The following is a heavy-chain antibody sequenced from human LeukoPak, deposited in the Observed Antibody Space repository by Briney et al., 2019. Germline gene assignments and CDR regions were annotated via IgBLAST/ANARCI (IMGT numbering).Heavy chain of an antibody. D-gene: IGHD6-6*01. CDR1: GFTFSSYA. CDR3: AKRDKWYSSSWAYFDY. J-gene: IGHJ4*02. CDR2: ISGSGGST. Sequence: GGSLRLSCAASGFTFSSYAMSWVRQAPGKELEWVSAISGSGGSTYYADSVKGRFTISRDNSKNTLYLQMNSLRAEDTAVYYCAKRDKWYSSSWAYFDYWGQGTLVTVSS. V-gene: IGHV3-23*01.